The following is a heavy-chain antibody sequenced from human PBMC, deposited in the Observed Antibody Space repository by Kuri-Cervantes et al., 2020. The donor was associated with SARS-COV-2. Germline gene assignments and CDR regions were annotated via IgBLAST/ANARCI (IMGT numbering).Heavy chain of an antibody. J-gene: IGHJ6*02. D-gene: IGHD1-7*01. V-gene: IGHV5-10-1*01. CDR1: GYSFTSYW. CDR2: IDPSDSYT. CDR3: ALIPWSNWNSHNSIV. Sequence: GESLKISCKGSGYSFTSYWISWVRQMPGKGLEWMGRIDPSDSYTNYSPSFQGHVTISADKSISTAYLQWSSLKASDTAMYYCALIPWSNWNSHNSIVWGQGTTVTVSS.